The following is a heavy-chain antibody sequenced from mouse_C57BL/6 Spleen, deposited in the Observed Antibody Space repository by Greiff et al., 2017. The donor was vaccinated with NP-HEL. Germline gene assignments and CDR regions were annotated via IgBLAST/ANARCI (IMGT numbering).Heavy chain of an antibody. D-gene: IGHD2-1*01. CDR1: GFTFSSYG. Sequence: EVQGVESGGDLVKPGGSLKLSCAASGFTFSSYGMSWVRQTPDKRLEWVATISSGGSYTDYPDSLKGRFTIPRDNAKNTLDLQMSRLETEDTAMYYRASHGLLSHSDYWGQGTTLTVSS. J-gene: IGHJ2*01. CDR2: ISSGGSYT. CDR3: ASHGLLSHSDY. V-gene: IGHV5-6*01.